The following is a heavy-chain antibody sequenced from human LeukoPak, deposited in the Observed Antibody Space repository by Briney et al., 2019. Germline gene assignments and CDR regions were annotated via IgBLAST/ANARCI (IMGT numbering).Heavy chain of an antibody. D-gene: IGHD3-22*01. CDR3: ATYDSSG. CDR1: GGTFSSYA. J-gene: IGHJ4*02. Sequence: ASVKVSCKASGGTFSSYAISWVRQAPGQGLEWMGGFDPEDGETIYAQKFQGRVTMTEDTSTDTAYMELSSLRSEDTAVYYCATYDSSGWGQGTLVTVSS. V-gene: IGHV1-24*01. CDR2: FDPEDGET.